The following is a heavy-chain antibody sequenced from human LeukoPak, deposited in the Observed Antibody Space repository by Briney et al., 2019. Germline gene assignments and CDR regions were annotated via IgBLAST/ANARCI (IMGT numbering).Heavy chain of an antibody. CDR3: ARARRRRGYSYGFGRDYFDY. J-gene: IGHJ4*02. CDR2: ISYDGSNK. Sequence: GGSLRLSCAASGFTFSSYAMHWVRQAPGKGLEGVAVISYDGSNKYYADSVKGRFTISRDNSKNTLYLQMNSLRAEDTAVYYCARARRRRGYSYGFGRDYFDYWGQGTLVTVSS. V-gene: IGHV3-30*04. D-gene: IGHD5-18*01. CDR1: GFTFSSYA.